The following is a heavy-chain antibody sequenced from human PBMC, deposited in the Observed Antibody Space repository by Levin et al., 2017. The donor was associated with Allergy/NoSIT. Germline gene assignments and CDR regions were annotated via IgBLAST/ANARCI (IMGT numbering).Heavy chain of an antibody. CDR2: IYHSGST. D-gene: IGHD4-17*01. V-gene: IGHV4-4*02. CDR1: GDSISSRNW. CDR3: AREGHYGDYIDY. J-gene: IGHJ4*02. Sequence: SETLSLTCAVSGDSISSRNWWSWVRQPPGKGLEWIGEIYHSGSTNYNPSLKSRVTISVDKSKNQFSLKLSSVTAADTAVYYCAREGHYGDYIDYWGQGTLVTVSS.